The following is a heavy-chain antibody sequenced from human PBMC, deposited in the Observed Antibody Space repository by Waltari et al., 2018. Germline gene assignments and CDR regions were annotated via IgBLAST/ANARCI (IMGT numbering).Heavy chain of an antibody. CDR3: ARDRGRGLYLDS. V-gene: IGHV4-4*02. D-gene: IGHD5-12*01. J-gene: IGHJ4*02. Sequence: QVQLQESGPGLVKPSGTLSVTCAVSGDSISGSFWWSWVRQTPGKGLEWIGQIHGSGRINYNPSLESRVTVSRDTSNNQFSLKLTSATAADTAVYFCARDRGRGLYLDSWGQGIPVTVSP. CDR2: IHGSGRI. CDR1: GDSISGSFW.